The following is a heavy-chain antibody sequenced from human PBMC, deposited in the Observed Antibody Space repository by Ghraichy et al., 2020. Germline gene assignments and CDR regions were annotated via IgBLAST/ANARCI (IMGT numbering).Heavy chain of an antibody. D-gene: IGHD3-22*01. CDR3: ARQEALHYYDSSGSQGWFDP. CDR1: GGSISSSSYY. V-gene: IGHV4-39*01. CDR2: IYYSGST. Sequence: SETLSLTCTVSGGSISSSSYYWGWIRQPPGKGLEWIGSIYYSGSTYYNPSLKSRVTISVDTSKNQFSLKLSSVTAADTAVYYCARQEALHYYDSSGSQGWFDPWGQGTLVTVSS. J-gene: IGHJ5*02.